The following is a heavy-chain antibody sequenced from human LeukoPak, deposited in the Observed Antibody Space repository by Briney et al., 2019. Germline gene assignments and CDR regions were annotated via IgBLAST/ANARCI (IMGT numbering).Heavy chain of an antibody. V-gene: IGHV1-8*01. CDR2: MNPNSGNR. Sequence: GASVKVSCKASGYTFTSYDINWVRQATGQGLEWMGWMNPNSGNRGYAQKFQGRVTMTTNTSISTAYMELSSLRSEDTAVYYCARVKGYYDSSGYHLYYFDYWGQGTLVTVSS. J-gene: IGHJ4*02. CDR3: ARVKGYYDSSGYHLYYFDY. D-gene: IGHD3-22*01. CDR1: GYTFTSYD.